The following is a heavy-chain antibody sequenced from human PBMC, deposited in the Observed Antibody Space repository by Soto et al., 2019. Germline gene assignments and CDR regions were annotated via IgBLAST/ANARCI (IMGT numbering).Heavy chain of an antibody. J-gene: IGHJ6*02. D-gene: IGHD3-10*01. CDR3: ARTYSWGSGRGRSMDV. Sequence: QVQLQESGPGLVKPSETLSLTCTVSGGSVSSGSFYWGWIRQPPGKGLEWIGYIYDSGNTNYNPSLKSRFTILVATSKTQFSLKLSSVTAADTAMYYCARTYSWGSGRGRSMDVWGQGTTVIVS. CDR2: IYDSGNT. V-gene: IGHV4-61*01. CDR1: GGSVSSGSFY.